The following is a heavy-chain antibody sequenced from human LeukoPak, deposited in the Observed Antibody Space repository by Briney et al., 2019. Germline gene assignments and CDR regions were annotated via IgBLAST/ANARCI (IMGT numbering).Heavy chain of an antibody. CDR2: ISAYNGNT. V-gene: IGHV1-18*01. Sequence: GASVKVSCKASGYTFTSYDISWVRQAPGQGLEWMGWISAYNGNTNYAQKLQGRVTMTTDTSTSTAYMELRSLRSDDTAVYYCARAVGWELLRAVDYWGQGTLVTVSS. CDR3: ARAVGWELLRAVDY. CDR1: GYTFTSYD. D-gene: IGHD1-26*01. J-gene: IGHJ4*02.